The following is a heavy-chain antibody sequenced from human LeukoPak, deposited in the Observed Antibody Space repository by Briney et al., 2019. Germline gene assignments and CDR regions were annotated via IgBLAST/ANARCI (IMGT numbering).Heavy chain of an antibody. J-gene: IGHJ4*02. D-gene: IGHD2-15*01. CDR3: AKQLGYCSDGSCYFPY. CDR1: GFTFSSYT. V-gene: IGHV3-23*01. Sequence: GGSLRLSCAASGFTFSSYTMSWVRQAPGKGLEWVSTISSSGHSTYYTDSVKGRFTVSRDNSKSTLCLQMNSLRAEDTAVYYCAKQLGYCSDGSCYFPYWGQGTLVTVSS. CDR2: ISSSGHST.